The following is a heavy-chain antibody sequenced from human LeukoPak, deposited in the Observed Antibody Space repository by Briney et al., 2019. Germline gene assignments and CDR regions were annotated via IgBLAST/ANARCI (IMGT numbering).Heavy chain of an antibody. V-gene: IGHV1-46*01. CDR3: ARDLTTVTNGPYYYYGMDV. J-gene: IGHJ6*02. CDR1: GYTFTGYY. CDR2: INPSGGST. D-gene: IGHD4-17*01. Sequence: GASVKVSCKASGYTFTGYYMHWVRQAPGQGLEWMGWINPSGGSTSYAQKFQGRVTMTRDTSTSTVYMELSSLRSEDTAVYYCARDLTTVTNGPYYYYGMDVWGQGTTVTVSS.